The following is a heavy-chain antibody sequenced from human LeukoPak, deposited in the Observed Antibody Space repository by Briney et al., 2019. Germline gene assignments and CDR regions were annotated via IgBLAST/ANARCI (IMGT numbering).Heavy chain of an antibody. D-gene: IGHD3-10*01. Sequence: GGSLRLSCAAFGFTFSSYAMHWVRQAPGKGLEWVAVISYDGSNKYYADSVKGRFTISRDNSKNTLYLQMNSLRAEDTAVYYCARGGLWFGEYSPLYYYGMDVWGKGTTVTVSS. V-gene: IGHV3-30*04. CDR1: GFTFSSYA. CDR3: ARGGLWFGEYSPLYYYGMDV. CDR2: ISYDGSNK. J-gene: IGHJ6*04.